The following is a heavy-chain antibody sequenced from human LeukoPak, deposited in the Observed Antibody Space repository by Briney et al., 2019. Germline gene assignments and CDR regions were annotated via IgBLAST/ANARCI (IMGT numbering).Heavy chain of an antibody. CDR1: GGSISSYY. J-gene: IGHJ4*02. Sequence: SETLSLTCTVSGGSISSYYWSWIRQPPGKGLEWIGYIYYSGSTNYNPSLKRRVTISVDTSKNQFSLKLSSVTAADTAVYYCARHMMVGATYRDWGQGTLVTVSS. V-gene: IGHV4-59*08. D-gene: IGHD1-26*01. CDR3: ARHMMVGATYRD. CDR2: IYYSGST.